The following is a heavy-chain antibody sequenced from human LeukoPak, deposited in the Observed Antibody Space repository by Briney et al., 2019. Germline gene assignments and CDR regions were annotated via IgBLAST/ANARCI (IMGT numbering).Heavy chain of an antibody. CDR3: ARTTSMTASGYDY. J-gene: IGHJ4*02. Sequence: ASVKVSCKASGYTFTHYHINWVRQASGQGLEWMTWINPDTGDKGYARKFQDRVTITTDTSISTAHMELSSLSSEDTAVYFCARTTSMTASGYDYWGQGTLVTVSS. CDR2: INPDTGDK. CDR1: GYTFTHYH. D-gene: IGHD2-21*02. V-gene: IGHV1-8*03.